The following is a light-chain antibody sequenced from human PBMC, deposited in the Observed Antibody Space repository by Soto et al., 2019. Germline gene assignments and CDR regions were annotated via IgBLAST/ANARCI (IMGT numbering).Light chain of an antibody. CDR2: KAS. J-gene: IGKJ2*01. V-gene: IGKV1-5*03. CDR3: QQYNSYSRT. Sequence: DIHMTQSPSTLSASVGDRVTITCRASQSISSWLAWYRQKPGKAPKVLIYKASGLQSGVPSRFSGSGSGTEFTLTISSLQPDDFATYYCQQYNSYSRTFGQGTKLEIK. CDR1: QSISSW.